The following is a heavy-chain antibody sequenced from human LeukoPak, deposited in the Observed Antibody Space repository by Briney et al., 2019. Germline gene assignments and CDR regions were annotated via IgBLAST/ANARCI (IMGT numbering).Heavy chain of an antibody. V-gene: IGHV4-34*01. CDR3: ARRHSSGWYPYLLEYFDY. CDR2: INHSGST. D-gene: IGHD6-19*01. J-gene: IGHJ4*02. CDR1: GGSFSGYY. Sequence: KASETLSLTCAVYGGSFSGYYWSWIRQPPGKGLEWIGEINHSGSTNYNPSLKSRVTISVDTSKNQFSLKLSSVTAADTAVYYCARRHSSGWYPYLLEYFDYWGQGTLVTVSS.